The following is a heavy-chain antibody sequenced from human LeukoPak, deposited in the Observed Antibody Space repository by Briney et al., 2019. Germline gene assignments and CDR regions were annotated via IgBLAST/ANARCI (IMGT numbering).Heavy chain of an antibody. CDR3: ATDIAAAGGYYYYGMDV. Sequence: ASVKVSCKASGGTFSSYAISWVRQAPGKGLEWMGGFDPEDGETIYAQKFQGRVTMTEDTSTDTAYMELSSLRSEDTAVYYCATDIAAAGGYYYYGMDVWGQGTTVTVSS. CDR1: GGTFSSYA. J-gene: IGHJ6*02. CDR2: FDPEDGET. D-gene: IGHD6-13*01. V-gene: IGHV1-24*01.